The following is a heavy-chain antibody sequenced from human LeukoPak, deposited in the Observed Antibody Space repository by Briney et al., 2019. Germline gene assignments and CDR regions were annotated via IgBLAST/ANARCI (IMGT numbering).Heavy chain of an antibody. CDR3: ARGLEMATVGFDY. J-gene: IGHJ4*02. V-gene: IGHV4-4*02. CDR2: IYHGGST. Sequence: SETLSLTCTVSGGSISSSNWWSWVRQPPGKGLEWIGEIYHGGSTNYNPSLKSRVTISVDKSKNQFSLQLSSVTAADTAVYYCARGLEMATVGFDYWGQGTLVTVSS. D-gene: IGHD5-24*01. CDR1: GGSISSSNW.